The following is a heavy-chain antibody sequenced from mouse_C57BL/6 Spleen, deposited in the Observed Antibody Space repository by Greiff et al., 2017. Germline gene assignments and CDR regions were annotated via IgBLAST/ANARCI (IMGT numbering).Heavy chain of an antibody. CDR3: ARKTIYYDYATAMDY. V-gene: IGHV1-42*01. CDR2: INPSTGGT. CDR1: GYSFTGYY. J-gene: IGHJ4*01. Sequence: EVQLVESGPELVKPGASVKISCKASGYSFTGYYMNWVKQSPEKSLEWIGEINPSTGGTTYNQKFKAKATLTVDKSSSTAYMQLKSLTSEDSAVYYCARKTIYYDYATAMDYWGQGTSVTVSS. D-gene: IGHD2-4*01.